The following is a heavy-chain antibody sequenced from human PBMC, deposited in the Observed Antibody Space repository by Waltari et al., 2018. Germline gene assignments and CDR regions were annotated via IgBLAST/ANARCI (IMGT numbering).Heavy chain of an antibody. CDR3: ARDENFWSAPGAFDI. CDR2: IYTSGST. CDR1: GGSISSDY. J-gene: IGHJ3*02. Sequence: QVQLQESGPGLVKPSETLSLTCTVSGGSISSDYWSWIRQPAGKGLEWIGRIYTSGSTNYNPSLKSRVTMSVDTSKNQFSLKLSSVTAADTAVCYCARDENFWSAPGAFDIWGQGTMVTVSS. V-gene: IGHV4-4*07. D-gene: IGHD3-3*01.